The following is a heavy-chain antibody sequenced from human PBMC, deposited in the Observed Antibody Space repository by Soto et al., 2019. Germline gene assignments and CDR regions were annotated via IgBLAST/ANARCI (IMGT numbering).Heavy chain of an antibody. CDR2: IWYDGSNK. CDR3: ARDWYYYDSSGYYYGLGGMDV. Sequence: GGSRSLSCAASGFTLSSYGMQWFRQAPGEGLEWSADIWYDGSNKYYADPVKGRFTISRDNSKNTLYLQMNSLRAEATAVYYCARDWYYYDSSGYYYGLGGMDVWGQGTTVTVSS. V-gene: IGHV3-33*01. J-gene: IGHJ6*02. CDR1: GFTLSSYG. D-gene: IGHD3-22*01.